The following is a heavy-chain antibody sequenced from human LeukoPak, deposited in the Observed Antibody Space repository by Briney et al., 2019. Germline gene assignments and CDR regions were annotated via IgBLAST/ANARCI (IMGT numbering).Heavy chain of an antibody. J-gene: IGHJ4*02. V-gene: IGHV3-23*01. D-gene: IGHD3-22*01. CDR2: ISGSGVRT. Sequence: PGGSLRLSCAASGFTFSSYAMSWVRQAPGKGLEWVSSISGSGVRTFYADSVKGRFTISRDNSKNTPYLQMSSLRAEDTAVFYCAKARYDTSVYPFDYWGQGTPVTVSS. CDR3: AKARYDTSVYPFDY. CDR1: GFTFSSYA.